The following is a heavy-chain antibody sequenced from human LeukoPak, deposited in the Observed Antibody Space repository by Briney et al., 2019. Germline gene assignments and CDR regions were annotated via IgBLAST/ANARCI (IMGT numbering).Heavy chain of an antibody. D-gene: IGHD3-22*01. CDR3: AKDGWYYESSGLGALDI. CDR2: IRYDGSNK. Sequence: GGSLTLSCSASGFTFCSYGMLWLRQAPGKGLEWGAFIRYDGSNKYYADSVKGRFTISRDNSKNTLYLQMDSLRADDTAVYYCAKDGWYYESSGLGALDIWGEGTMVTVSS. J-gene: IGHJ3*02. V-gene: IGHV3-30*02. CDR1: GFTFCSYG.